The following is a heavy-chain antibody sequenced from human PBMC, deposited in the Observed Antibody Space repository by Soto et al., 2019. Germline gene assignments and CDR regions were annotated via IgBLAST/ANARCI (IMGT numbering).Heavy chain of an antibody. CDR1: GGSISSYY. CDR2: IFYSGST. Sequence: QVQLQESGPGLVKPSETLSLTCTVYGGSISSYYWSWIRQPPGKGLEWIGYIFYSGSTNYNPSLKSRVTISVDTSKNQFSLKLSSVTAADTAVYYCARRYGGAFDIWGQGTMVTVSS. D-gene: IGHD4-17*01. J-gene: IGHJ3*02. CDR3: ARRYGGAFDI. V-gene: IGHV4-59*08.